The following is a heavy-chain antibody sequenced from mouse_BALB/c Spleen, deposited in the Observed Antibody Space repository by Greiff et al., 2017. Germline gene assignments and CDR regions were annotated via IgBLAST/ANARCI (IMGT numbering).Heavy chain of an antibody. CDR1: GFNIKDYY. CDR3: ARGSYDGYLYYFDY. D-gene: IGHD2-3*01. V-gene: IGHV14-1*02. J-gene: IGHJ2*01. Sequence: EVQLQQSGAELVRPGALVKLSCKASGFNIKDYYMHWVKQRPEQGLEWIGWIDPENGNTIYDPKFQGKASITADTSSNTAYLQLSSLTSEDTAVYYCARGSYDGYLYYFDYWGQGTTLTVSS. CDR2: IDPENGNT.